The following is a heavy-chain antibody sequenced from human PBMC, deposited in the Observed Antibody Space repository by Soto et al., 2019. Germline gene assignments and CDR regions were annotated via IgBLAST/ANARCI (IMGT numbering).Heavy chain of an antibody. J-gene: IGHJ3*02. CDR2: ISWNSAYI. CDR1: GFTFDDYA. V-gene: IGHV3-9*01. CDR3: AKDNGIYYYGSGMSAFDI. Sequence: LRLSCSASGFTFDDYAMHWVRQAPGKGLEWVSGISWNSAYIGYAGSVKGRFTISRDNAKNSLSLQMNSLRAEDTALYYCAKDNGIYYYGSGMSAFDIWGQGTMVTVSS. D-gene: IGHD3-10*01.